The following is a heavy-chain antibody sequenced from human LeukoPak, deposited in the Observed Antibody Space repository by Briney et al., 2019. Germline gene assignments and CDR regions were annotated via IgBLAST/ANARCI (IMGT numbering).Heavy chain of an antibody. CDR3: ARDSGLGGYNSDY. V-gene: IGHV1-69*05. CDR1: GGTFSSYA. D-gene: IGHD5-24*01. Sequence: GASVKVSCKASGGTFSSYAISWVRQAPGQGLERMGGIIPIFGTANYAQKFQGRVTITTDESTSTAYMELSSLRSEDTAVYYCARDSGLGGYNSDYWGQGTLVTVSS. J-gene: IGHJ4*02. CDR2: IIPIFGTA.